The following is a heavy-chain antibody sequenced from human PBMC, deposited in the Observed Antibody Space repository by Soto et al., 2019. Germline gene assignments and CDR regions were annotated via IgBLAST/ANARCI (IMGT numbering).Heavy chain of an antibody. D-gene: IGHD3-9*01. CDR3: AKDRDGVGYDILTCYWAAPFDP. J-gene: IGHJ5*02. Sequence: EVQLLESGGGLVQPGGSLRLSCAASGFTFSSYAMSWVRQAPGKGLEWVSAISGSGGSTYYADSVKGRFTISRDNSKNTLYLQMNSLRAEDTDVYYCAKDRDGVGYDILTCYWAAPFDPWGQGTLVTVSS. V-gene: IGHV3-23*01. CDR2: ISGSGGST. CDR1: GFTFSSYA.